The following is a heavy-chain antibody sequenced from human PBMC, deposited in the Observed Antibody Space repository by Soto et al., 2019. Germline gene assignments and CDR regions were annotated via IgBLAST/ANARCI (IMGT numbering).Heavy chain of an antibody. CDR1: GGSMTSSNW. CDR3: ARARIAAAETNAYFDY. Sequence: SETLSLTCTVSGGSMTSSNWWNWVRQSPGKGLEWIGEAHHSGRTNYNPSLKSRVTISVDTSKNQFSLKLSSVTAADTAVYYCARARIAAAETNAYFDYWGQGTLVTVSS. V-gene: IGHV4-4*02. J-gene: IGHJ4*02. CDR2: AHHSGRT. D-gene: IGHD6-13*01.